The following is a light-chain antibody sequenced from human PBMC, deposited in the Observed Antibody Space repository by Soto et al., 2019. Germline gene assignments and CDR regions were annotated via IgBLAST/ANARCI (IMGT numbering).Light chain of an antibody. J-gene: IGKJ4*01. CDR2: AAS. CDR3: QQSYSTPFT. Sequence: DIQMTQSPSSLSASVGDRVTITCRSSQSISSYLNWYQQKPGKAPKLLIYAASSLQSGVTSRFSGRGSGTDFTLTISSLQPEDFATYYCQQSYSTPFTFGGGTKVEIK. CDR1: QSISSY. V-gene: IGKV1-39*01.